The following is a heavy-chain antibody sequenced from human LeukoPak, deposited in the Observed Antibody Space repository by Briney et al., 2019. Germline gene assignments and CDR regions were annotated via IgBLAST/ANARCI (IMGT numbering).Heavy chain of an antibody. CDR1: EFTFSGYA. Sequence: TGGSLRLSCAASEFTFSGYAMSWVRQAPGKGLEWVSSISSSSYIYYADSVKGRFTISRDNAKNSLYLQMNSLRAEDTAVYYCARDLLVVDIWGQGTMVTVSS. D-gene: IGHD1-26*01. CDR3: ARDLLVVDI. CDR2: ISSSSYI. J-gene: IGHJ3*02. V-gene: IGHV3-21*01.